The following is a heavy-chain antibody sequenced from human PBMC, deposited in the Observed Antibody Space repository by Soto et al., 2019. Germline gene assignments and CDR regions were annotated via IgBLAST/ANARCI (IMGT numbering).Heavy chain of an antibody. CDR1: GGSISSYY. CDR2: IYYSGST. D-gene: IGHD4-17*01. Sequence: SETLSLTCTVSGGSISSYYWSWIRQPPGKGLEWIGYIYYSGSTNYNPSLKSRVTISVDTSKNQFSLKLSSVTAADTAVYYCASHDYGDYYFDYWGQGTLVTVSS. V-gene: IGHV4-59*01. J-gene: IGHJ4*02. CDR3: ASHDYGDYYFDY.